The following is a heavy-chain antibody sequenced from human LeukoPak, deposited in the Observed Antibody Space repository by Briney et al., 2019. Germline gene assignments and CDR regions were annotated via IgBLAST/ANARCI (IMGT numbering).Heavy chain of an antibody. D-gene: IGHD3-22*01. V-gene: IGHV1-58*02. CDR1: GFTFTSSA. CDR3: AAEPIYDSSGYYMWGELY. CDR2: IVVGSGNT. Sequence: SVKVSCKASGFTFTSSAMQWVRQARGQRLEWIGWIVVGSGNTNYAQKFQERVTITRDMSTSTAYMELSSLRSEDTAVYYCAAEPIYDSSGYYMWGELYWGQGTLVTVSS. J-gene: IGHJ4*02.